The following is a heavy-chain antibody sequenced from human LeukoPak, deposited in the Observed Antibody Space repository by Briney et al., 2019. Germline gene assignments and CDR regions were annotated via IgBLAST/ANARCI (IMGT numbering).Heavy chain of an antibody. J-gene: IGHJ5*02. V-gene: IGHV1-2*02. D-gene: IGHD6-19*01. CDR2: INPNSGGT. CDR1: GYTFTSYG. CDR3: ARDLGQWLPRNCFDP. Sequence: ASVKVSCKASGYTFTSYGISWVRQAPGQGLEWMGWINPNSGGTNYAQKFQGRVTMTRDTSISTAYMELSSLRSDDTAVYYCARDLGQWLPRNCFDPWGQGTLVTVSS.